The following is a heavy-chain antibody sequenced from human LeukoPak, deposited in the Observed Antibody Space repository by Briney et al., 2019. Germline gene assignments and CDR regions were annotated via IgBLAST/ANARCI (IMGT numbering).Heavy chain of an antibody. J-gene: IGHJ5*02. D-gene: IGHD6-19*01. CDR2: IIPIFGTA. V-gene: IGHV1-69*05. CDR1: GGTFSSYA. CDR3: ARMTVSGRDNWFDP. Sequence: SVKVSCKASGGTFSSYAISWVRQAPGQGLEWMGGIIPIFGTANYAQKFQGRVTISRNTSINTAYMELSSLRSEDTAVYYCARMTVSGRDNWFDPWGQGTLVTVSS.